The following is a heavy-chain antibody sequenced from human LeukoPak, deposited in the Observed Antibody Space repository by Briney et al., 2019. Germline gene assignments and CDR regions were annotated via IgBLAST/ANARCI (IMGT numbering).Heavy chain of an antibody. CDR1: GFTFSNYA. CDR2: ISKDGSNK. Sequence: GGSLRLSCAASGFTFSNYAMHWVRQAPGKGLEWVAVISKDGSNKYYTDSVKGRFTISRDNSQNTVYLQMNSLRAEDTAVYYCAKGDYWGQGTLVTVSS. CDR3: AKGDY. J-gene: IGHJ4*02. V-gene: IGHV3-30-3*01.